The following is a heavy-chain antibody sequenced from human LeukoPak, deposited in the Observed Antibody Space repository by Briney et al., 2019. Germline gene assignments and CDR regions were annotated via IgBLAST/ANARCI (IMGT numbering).Heavy chain of an antibody. CDR2: INKDGSEK. D-gene: IGHD3-10*01. CDR1: GFTFTSYW. CDR3: ARPYYYSSGSHPF. V-gene: IGHV3-7*01. J-gene: IGHJ4*02. Sequence: PGGSLRLSYAASGFTFTSYWMTWVRQAPGKGLEWVANINKDGSEKNYVDSVKGRFTTSRDNAKNSLYLHMNSLRAEDTAIYYCARPYYYSSGSHPFWGQGTLVTVSS.